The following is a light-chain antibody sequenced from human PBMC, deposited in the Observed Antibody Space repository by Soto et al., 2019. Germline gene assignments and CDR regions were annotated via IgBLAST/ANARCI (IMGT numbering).Light chain of an antibody. Sequence: DIQMTQSPSSLSASVGDRVTITCRASQSIRSYLNWDQQKPGKAPQLLIYAASSLQTGVSSRFSGSGSGTEFTLTISSLQPDDYATYYCQQYSSYSRTFGQGTKV. J-gene: IGKJ1*01. CDR3: QQYSSYSRT. V-gene: IGKV1-5*01. CDR2: AAS. CDR1: QSIRSY.